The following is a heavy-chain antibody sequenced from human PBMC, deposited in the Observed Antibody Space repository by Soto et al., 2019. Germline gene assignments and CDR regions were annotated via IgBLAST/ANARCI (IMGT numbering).Heavy chain of an antibody. J-gene: IGHJ4*02. D-gene: IGHD2-21*01. V-gene: IGHV3-73*02. CDR3: PRRRDWTAMDPLDY. CDR1: GFTFSDSA. Sequence: EVQLVESGGGLVQPGGSLKLSCAASGFTFSDSAMHWVRQASGKGLEWVGRIRNKVNTYATAYAASGKGRFTISSDASTNTTYLQLNGLKTAATSVYYCPRRRDWTAMDPLDYWGQGTLVTVSS. CDR2: IRNKVNTYAT.